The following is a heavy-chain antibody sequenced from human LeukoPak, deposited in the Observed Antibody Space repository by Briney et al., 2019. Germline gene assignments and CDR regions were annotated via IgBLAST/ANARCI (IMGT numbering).Heavy chain of an antibody. CDR1: GGSISSSSYY. CDR3: ARHTAMGSPLHH. CDR2: MYYSGTYSGST. J-gene: IGHJ5*02. Sequence: SETLSLTCTVSGGSISSSSYYWGWIRQPPGKDLQGIGSMYYSGTYSGSTYQNPSLKSRVTISVDTSKNQFSLKVTSVTAADTAVYYCARHTAMGSPLHHWGQGTRVTVSS. V-gene: IGHV4-39*01. D-gene: IGHD5-18*01.